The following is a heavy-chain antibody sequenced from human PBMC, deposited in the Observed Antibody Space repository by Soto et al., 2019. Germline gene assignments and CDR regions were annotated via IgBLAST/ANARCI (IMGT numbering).Heavy chain of an antibody. V-gene: IGHV3-15*07. CDR3: TTVPHSSGPT. D-gene: IGHD6-19*01. Sequence: GGSLRLSCAASGFTFSSYGMHWVRQAPGKGLEWVGRIKPISEGGTTAYAAPVKGRFTISRDDSKNALHLQMDSLKTEDTAVYYCTTVPHSSGPTWGLGTLVTVSS. CDR1: GFTFSSYG. CDR2: IKPISEGGTT. J-gene: IGHJ4*02.